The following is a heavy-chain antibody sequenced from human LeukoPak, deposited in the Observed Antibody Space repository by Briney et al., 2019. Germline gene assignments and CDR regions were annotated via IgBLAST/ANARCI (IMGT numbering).Heavy chain of an antibody. CDR1: GGSISTYY. D-gene: IGHD5-24*01. Sequence: SETLSLTCTVSGGSISTYYWSWIRQPPGKGLEWIGYIYYSGSTYYNPSLKSRVTISVDTSKNQFSLKLSSVTAADTAVYYCARALEMATVNWFDPWGQGTLVTVSS. CDR2: IYYSGST. CDR3: ARALEMATVNWFDP. V-gene: IGHV4-59*06. J-gene: IGHJ5*02.